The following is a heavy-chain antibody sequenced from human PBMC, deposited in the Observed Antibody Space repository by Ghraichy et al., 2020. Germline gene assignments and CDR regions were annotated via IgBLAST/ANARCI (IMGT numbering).Heavy chain of an antibody. V-gene: IGHV3-23*01. CDR1: GFTFNSYA. CDR3: AKASVVATTRPCFDY. CDR2: ISGSGGST. D-gene: IGHD2-15*01. J-gene: IGHJ4*02. Sequence: GGSLRLSCAASGFTFNSYAMSWVRQAPGKGLEWVSVISGSGGSTYYADSVKGRFTISRDNSKNTLYLQMNSLRADDTAVYYCAKASVVATTRPCFDYWGQGTLVTVSS.